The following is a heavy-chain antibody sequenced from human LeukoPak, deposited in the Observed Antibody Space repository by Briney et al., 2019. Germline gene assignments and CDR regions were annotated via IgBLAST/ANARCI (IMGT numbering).Heavy chain of an antibody. CDR3: ARADTMIASWLYYYYGMDV. Sequence: ASVKVSCKASGYTFTSYDINWVRQATGQGLEWMGWMNPNSGNTGYAQKFQGRVTMTRNTSISTAYMELSSLRSEDTAVYYCARADTMIASWLYYYYGMDVWGQGTTVTVSS. D-gene: IGHD3-22*01. V-gene: IGHV1-8*01. CDR1: GYTFTSYD. J-gene: IGHJ6*02. CDR2: MNPNSGNT.